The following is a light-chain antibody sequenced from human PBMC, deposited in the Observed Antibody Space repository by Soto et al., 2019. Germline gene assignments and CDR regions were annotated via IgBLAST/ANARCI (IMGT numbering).Light chain of an antibody. CDR2: DAS. CDR1: QSVSTY. J-gene: IGKJ4*01. V-gene: IGKV3-11*01. Sequence: ETVLTQSPATLSLSPGERAILSCRASQSVSTYLAWYQQKPGQAPRLLISDASNRATGIPARFSGSGSGTDFTLTISSLEPEDFAVYYCQQRSSWPLTFGGGTKVEIK. CDR3: QQRSSWPLT.